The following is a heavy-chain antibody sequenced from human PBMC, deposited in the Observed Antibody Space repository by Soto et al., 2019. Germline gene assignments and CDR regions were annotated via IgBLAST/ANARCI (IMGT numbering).Heavy chain of an antibody. D-gene: IGHD3-16*01. V-gene: IGHV4-39*01. CDR1: GGSICSSSYY. CDR3: ARLEEAGGDY. CDR2: IYYSGST. Sequence: QLQLQESGPGLVKPSETLSLTCTVSGGSICSSSYYWGWIRQPPGKGLEWIGSIYYSGSTYYNPSLKSRVTISVDTSKNQFSLKLSSVTAADTAVYYCARLEEAGGDYWGQGTLVTVSS. J-gene: IGHJ4*02.